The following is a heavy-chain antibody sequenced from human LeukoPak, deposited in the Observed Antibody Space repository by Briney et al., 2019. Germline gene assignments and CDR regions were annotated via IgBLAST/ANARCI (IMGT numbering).Heavy chain of an antibody. CDR2: MNPNSGNT. D-gene: IGHD6-6*01. CDR1: AYTFTSYD. Sequence: SVKVSCKASAYTFTSYDINWVRQATGQGREWMGWMNPNSGNTGYAQKFQGRVTMTRVTSISTAYMELNNLTSEDTAVYYCARGSWGEIAGRKSFEFWGQGSLVTVSS. CDR3: ARGSWGEIAGRKSFEF. V-gene: IGHV1-8*01. J-gene: IGHJ4*02.